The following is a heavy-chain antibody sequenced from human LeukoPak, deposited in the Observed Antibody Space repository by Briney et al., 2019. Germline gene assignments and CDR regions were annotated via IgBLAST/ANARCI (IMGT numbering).Heavy chain of an antibody. Sequence: ASVKVSCKASGGTFSSYSISWVRQAPGQGLEWMGGIIPIFGTANYAQKFQGRVTITTDESTSTAYMELSSLRSEDTAEYYCEIRYFDWFISPRGYYYYMDVWGKGTTVTVSS. CDR1: GGTFSSYS. J-gene: IGHJ6*03. CDR3: EIRYFDWFISPRGYYYYMDV. CDR2: IIPIFGTA. D-gene: IGHD3-9*01. V-gene: IGHV1-69*05.